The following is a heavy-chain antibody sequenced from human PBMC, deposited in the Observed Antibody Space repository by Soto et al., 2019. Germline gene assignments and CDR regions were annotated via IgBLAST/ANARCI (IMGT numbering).Heavy chain of an antibody. Sequence: EVQLVESGGGLVKPGGSLRLSCAASGFTFSNAWMSWVRQAPGKGLEWVGRIKSKTDGGTTDYAAPVKGRFTISRDDSKNTLYLQMNSLKTEDTAVYYCTTDHPGGSSGNHAYYYYYMDVWGKGTTVTVSS. J-gene: IGHJ6*03. D-gene: IGHD6-19*01. CDR3: TTDHPGGSSGNHAYYYYYMDV. V-gene: IGHV3-15*01. CDR1: GFTFSNAW. CDR2: IKSKTDGGTT.